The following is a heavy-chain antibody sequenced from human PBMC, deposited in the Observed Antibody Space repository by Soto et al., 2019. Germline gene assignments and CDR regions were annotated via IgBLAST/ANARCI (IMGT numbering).Heavy chain of an antibody. V-gene: IGHV3-13*05. CDR2: ISAAGDP. Sequence: EVQLVESGGGLVQPGGSLRLSCEAYGFTFRNYDMHWVRQGTGKGLEWVSGISAAGDPDYADSVEGRFTISRENAQNSFFLPMNSLRVGDTAVYYCARTDRDFYGLDVWGQGTTVIVSS. CDR1: GFTFRNYD. J-gene: IGHJ6*02. CDR3: ARTDRDFYGLDV.